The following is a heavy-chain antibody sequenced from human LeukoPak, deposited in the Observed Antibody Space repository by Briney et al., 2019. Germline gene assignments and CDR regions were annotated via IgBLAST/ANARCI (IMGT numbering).Heavy chain of an antibody. CDR1: GGSFSGYY. D-gene: IGHD3-3*01. J-gene: IGHJ4*02. CDR2: INHSGST. V-gene: IGHV4-34*01. Sequence: SETLSLTCAVYGGSFSGYYWSWIRQPPGKGLEWIGEINHSGSTNYNPSLKSRVTISVDTSKNQFSLKLSSVTAADTAVYYCARVLTIFGDPSDYWGQGTLVTVSS. CDR3: ARVLTIFGDPSDY.